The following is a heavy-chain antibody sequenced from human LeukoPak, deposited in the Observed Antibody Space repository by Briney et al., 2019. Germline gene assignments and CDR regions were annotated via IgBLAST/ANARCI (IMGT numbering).Heavy chain of an antibody. J-gene: IGHJ4*02. V-gene: IGHV1-2*02. CDR1: GYTFTGYH. CDR2: FKANSGGT. CDR3: ARDPVDGNYFFDF. Sequence: ASVKVSCKTSGYTFTGYHVHWVRQAPGQGLEWMGWFKANSGGTKYAQKFQGRVTMTRDTSIDTDYMELTSLISDDTAVYYCARDPVDGNYFFDFWGQGTLVTVAS. D-gene: IGHD5-24*01.